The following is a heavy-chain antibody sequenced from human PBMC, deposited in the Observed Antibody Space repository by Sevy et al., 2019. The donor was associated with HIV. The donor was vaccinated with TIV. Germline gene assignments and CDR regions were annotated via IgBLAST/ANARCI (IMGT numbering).Heavy chain of an antibody. V-gene: IGHV3-23*01. J-gene: IGHJ6*03. CDR1: GFTFSSYA. CDR3: SKGVKEAYCSSTSCRRYYYYMDV. Sequence: GGSLRLSCAASGFTFSSYAMSWVRQAPGKGLEWVSAISGSGGSTYYADSVKGRFTISRDNSKNTLYLQMNSLRAEGTAVYYCSKGVKEAYCSSTSCRRYYYYMDVWGKGTTVTVSS. CDR2: ISGSGGST. D-gene: IGHD2-2*01.